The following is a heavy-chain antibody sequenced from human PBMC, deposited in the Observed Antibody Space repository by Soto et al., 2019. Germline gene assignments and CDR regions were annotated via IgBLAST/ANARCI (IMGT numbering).Heavy chain of an antibody. D-gene: IGHD2-21*02. J-gene: IGHJ3*02. CDR3: ARDWSVVTTGPFDAFDI. CDR2: ISAYKGNT. V-gene: IGHV1-18*04. CDR1: GYTFTSYG. Sequence: QVQLVQSGAEVKKPGASVKVSCKASGYTFTSYGISWVRQAPGQGLEWMGWISAYKGNTNYAQKLQGRVTMTTDTSTSKAYMELRSLRSDDTAVYYCARDWSVVTTGPFDAFDIWGQGTMVTVSS.